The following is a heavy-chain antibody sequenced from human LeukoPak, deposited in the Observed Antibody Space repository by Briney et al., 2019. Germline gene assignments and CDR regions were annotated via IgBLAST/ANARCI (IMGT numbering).Heavy chain of an antibody. CDR2: IYSGGST. CDR1: GFSVSSNY. CDR3: ARGDYYDSSGLDY. D-gene: IGHD3-22*01. Sequence: GGSLRLSCAASGFSVSSNYMSWVRQAPGKGLEWVSVIYSGGSTDYADSVKGRFTISRDNYKNTLYLQMNSLRAEDTAVYYCARGDYYDSSGLDYWGQGTLVTVS. V-gene: IGHV3-53*01. J-gene: IGHJ4*02.